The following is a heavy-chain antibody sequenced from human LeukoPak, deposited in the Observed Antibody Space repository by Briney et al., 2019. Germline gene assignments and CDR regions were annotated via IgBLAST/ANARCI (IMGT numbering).Heavy chain of an antibody. CDR1: GFTFSTYG. CDR3: AKGGAVSSKSITMVRGTRRYYYYMDV. J-gene: IGHJ6*03. Sequence: GGTLRLSCGASGFTFSTYGMTWVRQAPGKGLEWVSGMSDSGTNTYYADSVKGRFTISRDNSKNTLYLQMNGLRAEDTAVYYCAKGGAVSSKSITMVRGTRRYYYYMDVWGKGTTVTISS. V-gene: IGHV3-23*01. D-gene: IGHD3-10*01. CDR2: MSDSGTNT.